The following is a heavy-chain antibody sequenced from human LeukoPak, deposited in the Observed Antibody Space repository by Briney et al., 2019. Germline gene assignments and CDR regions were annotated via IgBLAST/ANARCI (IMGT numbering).Heavy chain of an antibody. V-gene: IGHV4-59*01. J-gene: IGHJ3*02. CDR2: FYYSGSS. CDR3: ARVSPAVGAFDI. D-gene: IGHD6-13*01. Sequence: SETLSLTCTVSGGSISSYYWSWIRQPPGKGLEWIGYFYYSGSSNYNPSLKSRVTISGDTSKNQFSLKLSSVTAADTAIYYCARVSPAVGAFDIWGRGIMVTVSS. CDR1: GGSISSYY.